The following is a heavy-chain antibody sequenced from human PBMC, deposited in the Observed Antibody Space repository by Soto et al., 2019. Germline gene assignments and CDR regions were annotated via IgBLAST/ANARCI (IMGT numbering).Heavy chain of an antibody. CDR2: ISGTGGST. CDR3: ARKSDCSGGSCPYYFDY. D-gene: IGHD2-15*01. J-gene: IGHJ4*02. CDR1: GFTVSSNY. V-gene: IGHV3-23*01. Sequence: GGSLRLSCAASGFTVSSNYMSWVRQAPGKGLEWVSGISGTGGSTYYADSVKGRFTISRDNSKNTLFLQMDSLRAEDTAVYYCARKSDCSGGSCPYYFDYWGQGTLVTVSS.